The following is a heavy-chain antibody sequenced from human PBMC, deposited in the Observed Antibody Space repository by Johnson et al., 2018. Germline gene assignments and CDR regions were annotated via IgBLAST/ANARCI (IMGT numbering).Heavy chain of an antibody. CDR1: GFTFSSYA. J-gene: IGHJ3*02. CDR3: AKGPRYYGSVDDAFDI. D-gene: IGHD3-10*01. V-gene: IGHV3-23*04. Sequence: EVQLVESGGGLVQPGGSLRLSCAASGFTFSSYAMSWVRQAPGKGLEWVSAISGSGGSTYYADSVKGRFTISRTNSKNTLYLQMNSLKAEDTAVYYCAKGPRYYGSVDDAFDIWGQGTMVTVSS. CDR2: ISGSGGST.